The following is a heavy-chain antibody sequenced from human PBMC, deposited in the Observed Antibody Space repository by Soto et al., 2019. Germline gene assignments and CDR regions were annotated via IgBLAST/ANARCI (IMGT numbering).Heavy chain of an antibody. CDR2: IWYDGSNK. D-gene: IGHD6-19*01. V-gene: IGHV3-33*01. Sequence: PGGSLRLSCAASGFTFSSYGMHWVRQAPGKGLEWVAVIWYDGSNKYYADSVKGRFTISRDNSKNTLYLQMNSLRAEDTAVYYCARSGYSSGWYVSGAEYFQHWGQGTLVTVSS. J-gene: IGHJ1*01. CDR1: GFTFSSYG. CDR3: ARSGYSSGWYVSGAEYFQH.